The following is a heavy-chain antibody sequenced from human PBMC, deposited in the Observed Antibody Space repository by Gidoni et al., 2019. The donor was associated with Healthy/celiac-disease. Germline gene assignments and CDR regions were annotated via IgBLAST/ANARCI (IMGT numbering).Heavy chain of an antibody. J-gene: IGHJ4*02. CDR2: LGTA. D-gene: IGHD5-18*01. V-gene: IGHV1-69*11. Sequence: LGTANYAQKFQGRVTITADESTSTAYMELSSLRSEDTAVYYCASIQRGYSYGWYGYWGQGTLVTVSS. CDR3: ASIQRGYSYGWYGY.